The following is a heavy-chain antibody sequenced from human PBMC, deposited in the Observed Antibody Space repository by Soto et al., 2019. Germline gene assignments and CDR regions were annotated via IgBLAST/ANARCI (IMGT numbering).Heavy chain of an antibody. CDR3: TRYRWFDA. CDR2: ISSRGTVK. J-gene: IGHJ5*02. D-gene: IGHD3-16*02. V-gene: IGHV3-48*03. CDR1: GFTFSNYE. Sequence: PGGSLSLSCAASGFTFSNYEMNLVRPAPGKGLEWISYISSRGTVKYHADSVKGRFTISRDNAKNSLYLQMNSLRAEDTAVYYCTRYRWFDAWGQGTLVTVSS.